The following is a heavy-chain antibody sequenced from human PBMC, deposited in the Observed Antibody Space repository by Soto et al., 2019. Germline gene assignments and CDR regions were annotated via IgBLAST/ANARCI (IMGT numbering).Heavy chain of an antibody. CDR1: GGSFSGYY. Sequence: PSETLSLTCAVYGGSFSGYYWSWIRQPPGKGLEWIGEINHSGSTNYNPSLKSRVTISVDTSKNQFSLKLSSVTAADTAVYYCARFLPKDFYYYYYGMDVSGQGTTVTVSS. CDR2: INHSGST. J-gene: IGHJ6*02. V-gene: IGHV4-34*01. D-gene: IGHD3-3*01. CDR3: ARFLPKDFYYYYYGMDV.